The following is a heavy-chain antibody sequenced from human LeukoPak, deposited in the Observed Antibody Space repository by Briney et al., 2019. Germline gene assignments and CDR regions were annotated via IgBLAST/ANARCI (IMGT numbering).Heavy chain of an antibody. D-gene: IGHD3-10*01. V-gene: IGHV3-23*01. CDR1: GFTFSSYA. J-gene: IGHJ4*02. Sequence: PGGSLRLSCAASGFTFSSYAMSWVRQAPGKGLEWVSGISGSGGSTYYADSVKGRFTISRDNSKNTLYLQMNSLRAEDTAVYYCARPMVRGYYFDYWGQGTLATVPS. CDR3: ARPMVRGYYFDY. CDR2: ISGSGGST.